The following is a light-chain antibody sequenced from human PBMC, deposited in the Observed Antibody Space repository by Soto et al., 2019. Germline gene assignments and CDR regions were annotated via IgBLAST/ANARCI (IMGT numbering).Light chain of an antibody. CDR2: EVE. Sequence: QSPLTQPASVSGSPGQSITISCTGSGRDIGAYNYVSWYQQHPGKAPKLIIYEVENRPSGVSNRFSASKSAFTASLTISGLQAEDEADYYCSSYTTSYFYVFGPGTKVTVL. J-gene: IGLJ1*01. V-gene: IGLV2-14*01. CDR3: SSYTTSYFYV. CDR1: GRDIGAYNY.